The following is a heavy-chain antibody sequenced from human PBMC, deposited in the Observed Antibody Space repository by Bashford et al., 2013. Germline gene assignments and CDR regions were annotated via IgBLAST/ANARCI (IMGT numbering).Heavy chain of an antibody. D-gene: IGHD1-26*01. CDR3: ASSGTHWDSGIDY. J-gene: IGHJ4*02. CDR2: IYYSGST. CDR1: SGSISSYY. V-gene: IGHV4-59*08. Sequence: SETLSLTCAVSSGSISSYYWSWIRQPPGKGLEWIGYIYYSGSTNYNPSLKSRVSISIDTSKNHFSLKLSSVTAADTAVYYCASSGTHWDSGIDYWGQGTLVTVSS.